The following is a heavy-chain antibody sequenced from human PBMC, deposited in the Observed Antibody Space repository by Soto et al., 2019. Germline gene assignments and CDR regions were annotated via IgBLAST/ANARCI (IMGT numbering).Heavy chain of an antibody. CDR1: GVSVSSYT. Sequence: PSETLSLTCIVSGVSVSSYTWSWVRQPANKGLEWIGRVFSSVSATYNASLKSRVSISMDTPENRISLKLDSVNAADAGVYFCARDGRTTGDNWGPGTLVTVSS. CDR2: VFSSVSA. D-gene: IGHD3-9*01. CDR3: ARDGRTTGDN. V-gene: IGHV4-4*07. J-gene: IGHJ4*02.